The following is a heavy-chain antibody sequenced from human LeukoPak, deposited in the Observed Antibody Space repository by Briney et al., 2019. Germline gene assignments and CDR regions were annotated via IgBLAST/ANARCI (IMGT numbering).Heavy chain of an antibody. J-gene: IGHJ5*02. D-gene: IGHD6-19*01. Sequence: PGRPLRLSCAASGFTFSSYGMHWVRQAPGKGLEWVAVIWYGGSNKYYADSVKGRFIISRDNSKNTLYLQMNSLRAEDTAVYYCARDGDSSGLPSLIGSWGQGTLVTVSS. CDR1: GFTFSSYG. V-gene: IGHV3-33*08. CDR2: IWYGGSNK. CDR3: ARDGDSSGLPSLIGS.